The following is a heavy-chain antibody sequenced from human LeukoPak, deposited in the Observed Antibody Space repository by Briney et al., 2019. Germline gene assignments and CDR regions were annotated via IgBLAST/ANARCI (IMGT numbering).Heavy chain of an antibody. CDR3: ARQTGSGLFILP. V-gene: IGHV4-39*01. J-gene: IGHJ4*02. CDR2: IYYSGNT. CDR1: GVSISSSNSY. Sequence: SETLSLTCTVSGVSISSSNSYWGWIRQPPGKGLEWIGSIYYSGNTYYSASLKSQVSISIDTSKNQFSLRLTSVTAADTAVYYCARQTGSGLFILPGGQGTLVTVSS. D-gene: IGHD3/OR15-3a*01.